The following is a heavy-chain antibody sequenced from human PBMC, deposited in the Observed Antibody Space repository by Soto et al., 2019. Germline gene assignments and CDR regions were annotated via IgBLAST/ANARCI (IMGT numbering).Heavy chain of an antibody. CDR3: ARHGYSYGSSLIDY. CDR2: IYYSGST. Sequence: ASETLSLTCTVSGGSINTGSYSWGWIRQPPRKGLERIGSIYYSGSTYYNPSLKSRVTISVDTSKTQFSLKVNSVTAADTAVYYCARHGYSYGSSLIDYWGQGTLVTVSS. J-gene: IGHJ4*02. D-gene: IGHD5-18*01. CDR1: GGSINTGSYS. V-gene: IGHV4-39*01.